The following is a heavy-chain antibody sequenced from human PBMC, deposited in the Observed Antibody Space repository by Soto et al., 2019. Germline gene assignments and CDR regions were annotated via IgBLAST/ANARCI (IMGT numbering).Heavy chain of an antibody. CDR1: GFTFSGYW. CDR2: IKQDGSEK. V-gene: IGHV3-7*05. Sequence: GGSLRLSCAASGFTFSGYWMSWVRQAPGKGLEWVANIKQDGSEKYYVDSVKGRFTISRDNAKNSLYLQMNSLRAEDTAVYYCARGQIYCTNGVCYDYYYGMDVWGQGTTVTVSS. D-gene: IGHD2-8*01. J-gene: IGHJ6*02. CDR3: ARGQIYCTNGVCYDYYYGMDV.